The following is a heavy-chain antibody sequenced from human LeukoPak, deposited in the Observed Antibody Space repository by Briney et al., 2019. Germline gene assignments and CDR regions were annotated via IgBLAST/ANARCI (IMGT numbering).Heavy chain of an antibody. CDR3: ARGQTTFGP. CDR1: GFTFTTYS. V-gene: IGHV3-48*01. CDR2: ISSSSITM. J-gene: IGHJ5*02. D-gene: IGHD1-7*01. Sequence: GGSLRLSCAASGFTFTTYSMTWVRQAPGKGLEWVSYISSSSITMYYADSLKGRFTISRDNAKNSLYLQMNSLRVEDTAVYYCARGQTTFGPWGQGTLVTVSS.